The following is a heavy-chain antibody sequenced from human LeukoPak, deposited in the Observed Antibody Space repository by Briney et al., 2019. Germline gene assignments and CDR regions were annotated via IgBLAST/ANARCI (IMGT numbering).Heavy chain of an antibody. V-gene: IGHV3-7*03. CDR3: AKNNGWFHLAQ. Sequence: GGSLTLSCAVSGFNFRDHWMDWVRQAPGKGLEWVGHIKTDGSETYYVDSLKGRFSISRDNTNNALYLQMNSLRVEDTAVYYCAKNNGWFHLAQWGQGTLVTVSS. CDR2: IKTDGSET. CDR1: GFNFRDHW. D-gene: IGHD6-19*01. J-gene: IGHJ4*02.